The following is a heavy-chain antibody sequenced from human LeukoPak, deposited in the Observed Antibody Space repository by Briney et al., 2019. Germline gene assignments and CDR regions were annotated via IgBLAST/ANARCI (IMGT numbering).Heavy chain of an antibody. Sequence: PGGSLRLSCSASGFTFSSYAMHWVRQAPGKGLEYVSAISSNGGSTYYADSVKGRFTISRDNSKNTLYLQMSSLRAEDTAVYYCSKDYDYGDSAADYWGQGTLVTVSS. CDR3: SKDYDYGDSAADY. J-gene: IGHJ4*02. D-gene: IGHD4-17*01. CDR2: ISSNGGST. CDR1: GFTFSSYA. V-gene: IGHV3-64D*09.